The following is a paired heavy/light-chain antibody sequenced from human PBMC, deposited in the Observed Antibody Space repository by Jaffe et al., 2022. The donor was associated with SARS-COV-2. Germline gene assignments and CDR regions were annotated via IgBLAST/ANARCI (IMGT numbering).Heavy chain of an antibody. J-gene: IGHJ6*02. CDR1: GDSINSGSYY. V-gene: IGHV4-61*02. CDR3: ARDIVGWYYGMDV. D-gene: IGHD2-15*01. CDR2: IYSTGGT. Sequence: QVQLQESGPGLVKPSQTLSLTCTVSGDSINSGSYYWSWIRQTAGKGLEWIGRIYSTGGTNYRPSLKSRVTISLDTSRNRFSLKMDSVTAADTAVYYCARDIVGWYYGMDVWGQGTTVIVS.
Light chain of an antibody. J-gene: IGKJ1*01. CDR3: QRYGGSPTWT. CDR1: QTIGSNS. CDR2: GSS. V-gene: IGKV3-20*01. Sequence: EFVLTQSPDTLSLYPGERATLSCRASQTIGSNSLAWYQHRPGQRIRLLIHGSSTRASGIPDRFRGSGSGTDFTLTISRLEPEDFAVYYCQRYGGSPTWTFGQGTKVEIK.